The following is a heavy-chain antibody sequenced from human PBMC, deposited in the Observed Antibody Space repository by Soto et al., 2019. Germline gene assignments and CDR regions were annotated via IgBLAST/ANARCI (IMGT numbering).Heavy chain of an antibody. Sequence: SETLSLTCTVSGGSISSGDYYWSWIRQPPGKGLEWIGYIYYSGSTYYNPSLKSRVTISVDTSKNQFSLKLSSVTAADTAVYYCASVLSYDYASYGMHFCGQAIIVTVSS. D-gene: IGHD3-16*01. CDR2: IYYSGST. V-gene: IGHV4-30-4*01. CDR3: ASVLSYDYASYGMHF. CDR1: GGSISSGDYY. J-gene: IGHJ6*02.